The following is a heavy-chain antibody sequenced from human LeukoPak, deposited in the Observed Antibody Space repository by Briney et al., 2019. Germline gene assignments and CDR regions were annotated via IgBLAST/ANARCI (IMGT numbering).Heavy chain of an antibody. CDR3: ARGYYLSG. V-gene: IGHV4-61*02. CDR1: GGSISSGTYY. J-gene: IGHJ3*01. Sequence: SETLSLTCTVSGGSISSGTYYWSWIRQPAGKGLEWIGRIYTSGSTNYNPSLKSRVTIPVDTSKNQFSLKLSSVTAADTAVYYCARGYYLSGWGQGTMVTVSS. CDR2: IYTSGST. D-gene: IGHD2-21*01.